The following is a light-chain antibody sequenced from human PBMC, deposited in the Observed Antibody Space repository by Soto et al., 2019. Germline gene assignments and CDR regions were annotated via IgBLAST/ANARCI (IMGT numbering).Light chain of an antibody. CDR2: AAS. CDR1: QGISSW. V-gene: IGKV1-12*01. Sequence: DIQMTQSPSSVSASVGDRFTITCRASQGISSWLAWYQQKPGRAPNLLIYAASSLQSGVPLRFSGSGSGTDFTLSISSLQPEDVATYYCQQLYTFPLTFGQGTRLEI. J-gene: IGKJ5*01. CDR3: QQLYTFPLT.